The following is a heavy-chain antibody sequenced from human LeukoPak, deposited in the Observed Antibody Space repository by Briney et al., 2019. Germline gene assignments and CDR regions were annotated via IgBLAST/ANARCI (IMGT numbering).Heavy chain of an antibody. CDR3: ARLIVVVTGGYYFDY. V-gene: IGHV4-39*01. CDR1: GGSISSSSYY. D-gene: IGHD3-22*01. CDR2: IYYSGST. Sequence: SETLSLTCTVSGGSISSSSYYWGWLRQPPGKGLEWLGSIYYSGSTYYNPSLKSRVTISVDTSKNQFSLKLSSVTAADTAVYYCARLIVVVTGGYYFDYWGQGTLVTVSS. J-gene: IGHJ4*02.